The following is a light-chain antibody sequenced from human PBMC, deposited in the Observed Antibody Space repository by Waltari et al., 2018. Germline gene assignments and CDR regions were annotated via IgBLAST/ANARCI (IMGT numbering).Light chain of an antibody. CDR2: GAS. J-gene: IGKJ4*01. V-gene: IGKV1-12*01. CDR1: QGIGTW. CDR3: QQTDSFPLT. Sequence: DIQMTQSPSSVSASVGDRVTIACRASQGIGTWLAWYQQKPGKAPNLLIHGASSLQSGVPSRFSVSGSVTEFTLTINGLQPEDFATYYCQQTDSFPLTFGGGTKVEMK.